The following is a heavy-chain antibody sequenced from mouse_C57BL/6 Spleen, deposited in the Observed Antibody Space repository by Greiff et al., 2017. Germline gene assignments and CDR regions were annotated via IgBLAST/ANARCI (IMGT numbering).Heavy chain of an antibody. Sequence: QVQLQQSGAELVKPGASVKISCKASGYAFSSYWMNWVKQRPGKGLEWIGQIYPGDGDTNYNGKFKGKATLTADKSSSTDYMQLSSLTSEDSAVYVCERWDYEYAWVADWGQGTLVTVSA. CDR3: ERWDYEYAWVAD. CDR2: IYPGDGDT. D-gene: IGHD2-4*01. CDR1: GYAFSSYW. V-gene: IGHV1-80*01. J-gene: IGHJ3*01.